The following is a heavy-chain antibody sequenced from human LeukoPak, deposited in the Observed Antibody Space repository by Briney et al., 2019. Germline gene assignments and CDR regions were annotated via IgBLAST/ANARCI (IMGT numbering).Heavy chain of an antibody. CDR1: GFTFSSYA. Sequence: GGSLRLSCAASGFTFSSYAMSWVRQAPGKGLEWVSAISGSGGSTYCADSVKGRFTISRDNSKNTLYLQMNSLRAEDTAVYYCSGMVRGVVNWGQGTLVTVSS. CDR3: SGMVRGVVN. V-gene: IGHV3-23*01. D-gene: IGHD3-10*01. J-gene: IGHJ4*02. CDR2: ISGSGGST.